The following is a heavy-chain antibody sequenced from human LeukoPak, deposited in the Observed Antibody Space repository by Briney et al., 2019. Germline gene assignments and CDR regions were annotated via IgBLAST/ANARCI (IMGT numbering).Heavy chain of an antibody. J-gene: IGHJ4*02. Sequence: GGSLRLSCAASGFTVSSNYMSWVRQAPGKGLEWVSVIYSGGSTYYADSVKGRFTISRDNSKNTLYLQVNSLRAEDTAVYCCAKGGKWDVTPFDYWGQGTLVTVSS. CDR1: GFTVSSNY. CDR3: AKGGKWDVTPFDY. D-gene: IGHD1-26*01. V-gene: IGHV3-53*01. CDR2: IYSGGST.